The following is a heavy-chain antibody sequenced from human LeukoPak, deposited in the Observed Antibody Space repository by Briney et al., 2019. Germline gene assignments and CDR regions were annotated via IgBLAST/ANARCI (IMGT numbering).Heavy chain of an antibody. CDR1: GFTFSSYG. CDR2: ISNDGNNK. J-gene: IGHJ4*02. Sequence: GGSLRLSCAASGFTFSSYGMHWVRQAPGNGLEGVAVISNDGNNKYYADSVKGRFTISRDKSQNTLYLQMNSLRDEDTAVYYCAKRYSSSWNIDYWGQGTLVTVSS. CDR3: AKRYSSSWNIDY. V-gene: IGHV3-30*18. D-gene: IGHD6-13*01.